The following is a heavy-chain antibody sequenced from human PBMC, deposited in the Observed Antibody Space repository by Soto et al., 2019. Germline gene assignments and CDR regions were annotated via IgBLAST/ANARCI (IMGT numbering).Heavy chain of an antibody. CDR2: ISYDGDNE. J-gene: IGHJ4*02. CDR1: GFTFSNYG. Sequence: QVQLVESGGGVVQPGRSLRLSCAASGFTFSNYGMHWVRQAPGKGLEWVAIISYDGDNEYYADSVRGRFTISRDSSKNTLYLQTSSLRHEDTAVYYCAKDGGPVYCNSPGCSAKHFDYWGQGTLVTVSS. CDR3: AKDGGPVYCNSPGCSAKHFDY. V-gene: IGHV3-30*18. D-gene: IGHD2-2*01.